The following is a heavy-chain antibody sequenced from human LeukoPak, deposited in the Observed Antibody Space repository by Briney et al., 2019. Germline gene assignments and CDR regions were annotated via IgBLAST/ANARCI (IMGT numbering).Heavy chain of an antibody. J-gene: IGHJ4*02. CDR2: IYYSGST. V-gene: IGHV4-39*01. Sequence: SETLSLTCTVSGGSISSSSYYWGWIRQPPGKGLELIGSIYYSGSTYYNPSLKSRVTISVDTSKNQFSLKLSSVTAADTAVYYCTGVDYALFDYWGQGTLVTVSS. CDR3: TGVDYALFDY. D-gene: IGHD4-17*01. CDR1: GGSISSSSYY.